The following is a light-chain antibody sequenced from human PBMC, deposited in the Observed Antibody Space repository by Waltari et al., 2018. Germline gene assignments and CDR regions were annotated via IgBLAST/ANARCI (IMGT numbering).Light chain of an antibody. V-gene: IGLV2-23*01. CDR1: NSDFGVCNL. Sequence: QSALTHPASVSGSQGQELNIACTGTNSDFGVCNLASWYQQYPGRAPRLMIYEARNRPSGVSNRFSASKSGNTASLTISGLQADDEADYYCCSYGGSYTWVFGGGTKVTVL. CDR2: EAR. CDR3: CSYGGSYTWV. J-gene: IGLJ3*02.